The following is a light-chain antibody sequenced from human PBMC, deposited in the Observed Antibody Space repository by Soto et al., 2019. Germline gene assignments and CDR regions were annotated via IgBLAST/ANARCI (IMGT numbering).Light chain of an antibody. J-gene: IGLJ1*01. V-gene: IGLV1-40*01. CDR1: SSNLGAGYD. CDR3: CAYEGSYTFA. Sequence: QSVLTQPPSVSGAPGQRVTISCTGNSSNLGAGYDVHWYQQLPGAAPKLVIFGNRNRPSGVPERFSGSKSGTSASLAITGLQAEDETDYYCCAYEGSYTFAFGTGTKLTVL. CDR2: GNR.